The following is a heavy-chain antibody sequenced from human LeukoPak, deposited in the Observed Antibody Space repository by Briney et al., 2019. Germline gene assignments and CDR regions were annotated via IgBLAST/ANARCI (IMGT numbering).Heavy chain of an antibody. CDR2: INNSGST. J-gene: IGHJ4*02. CDR1: GGSFSGYY. Sequence: SETLSLTCAVYGGSFSGYYWNWIRQPPGKGLEWIGEINNSGSTNYNPSLKGRVTISRDTSKNQFSLKLSSVTAADTAVYYCARGRAFFDWGQGTLVTVSS. D-gene: IGHD3-3*02. CDR3: ARGRAFFD. V-gene: IGHV4-34*01.